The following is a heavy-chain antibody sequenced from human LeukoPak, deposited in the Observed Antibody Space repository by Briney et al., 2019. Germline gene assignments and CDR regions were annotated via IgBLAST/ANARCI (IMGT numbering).Heavy chain of an antibody. CDR2: INPSGGST. Sequence: GASVKVSCKASGNTFTSYYMHWVRQAPGQGLEWMGIINPSGGSTSYAQKFQGRVTMTRDTSTSTVYMELSSLRSEDTAVYYCARDREISYYYDSSVYCFKNWGQGPLVTVSS. V-gene: IGHV1-46*01. CDR3: ARDREISYYYDSSVYCFKN. CDR1: GNTFTSYY. D-gene: IGHD3-22*01. J-gene: IGHJ4*02.